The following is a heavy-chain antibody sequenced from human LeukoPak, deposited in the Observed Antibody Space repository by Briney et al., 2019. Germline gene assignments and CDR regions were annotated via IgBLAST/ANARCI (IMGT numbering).Heavy chain of an antibody. CDR1: GGSFSGYY. J-gene: IGHJ5*02. Sequence: SETLSLTCAVYGGSFSGYYWSWIRQPPGKGLEWIGEINHSGSTNYNPSLKSRVTISVDTSKDQFSLKLSSVTAADTAVYYCARGLAVAGTRRFDPWGQGTLVTVSS. V-gene: IGHV4-34*01. CDR2: INHSGST. D-gene: IGHD6-19*01. CDR3: ARGLAVAGTRRFDP.